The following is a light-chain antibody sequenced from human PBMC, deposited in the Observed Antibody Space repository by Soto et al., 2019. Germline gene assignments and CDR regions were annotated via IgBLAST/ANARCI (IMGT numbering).Light chain of an antibody. CDR3: QSYDSSLSAWV. CDR2: DVI. J-gene: IGLJ3*02. CDR1: SSDVGGYNY. V-gene: IGLV2-11*01. Sequence: QSALTQPRSVSGSPGQSVTISCTGTSSDVGGYNYVSWYQQHPGKAPKLIIYDVIKRPSGVADRFSGSKSGNTASLTISGLQAEDEADYYCQSYDSSLSAWVFGGGTKLTV.